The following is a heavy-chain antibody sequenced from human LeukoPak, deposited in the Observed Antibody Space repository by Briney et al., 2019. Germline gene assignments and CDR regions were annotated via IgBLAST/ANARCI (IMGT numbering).Heavy chain of an antibody. CDR2: IYYSGST. V-gene: IGHV4-59*01. CDR1: GGSISSYY. CDR3: ARDGKDYDILTGYYPDAFDI. D-gene: IGHD3-9*01. Sequence: SETLSLTCTVSGGSISSYYWSWIRQPPGKGLEWIGYIYYSGSTNYNPSLKSRVTISVDTSKNQFSLKLSSVTAAVTAVYYCARDGKDYDILTGYYPDAFDIWGQGTMVTVSS. J-gene: IGHJ3*02.